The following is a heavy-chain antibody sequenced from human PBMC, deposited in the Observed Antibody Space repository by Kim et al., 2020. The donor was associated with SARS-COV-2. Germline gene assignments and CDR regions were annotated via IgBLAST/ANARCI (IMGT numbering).Heavy chain of an antibody. CDR2: IIPIFGTA. CDR3: ARGAGYSSSWYVGYYYGMDV. V-gene: IGHV1-69*13. Sequence: SVKVSCKASGGTFSSYAISWVRLAPGQGLEWMGGIIPIFGTANYAQKFQGRVTITADESTSTAYMELSSLRSEDTAVYYCARGAGYSSSWYVGYYYGMDVWGQGTTVTVSS. J-gene: IGHJ6*02. CDR1: GGTFSSYA. D-gene: IGHD6-13*01.